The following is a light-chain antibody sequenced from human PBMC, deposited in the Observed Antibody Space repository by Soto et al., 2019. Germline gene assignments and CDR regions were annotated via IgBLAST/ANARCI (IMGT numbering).Light chain of an antibody. CDR3: QQDNSYPLT. CDR1: QSISNW. V-gene: IGKV1-5*03. Sequence: DIQMTQSPSTLSASVGDRVTITCRASQSISNWLAWYQQKPGQAPKFLMYQASSLESGVPSRFRGSGSGTEFSLTISSLQPDDSATYYCQQDNSYPLTFGGGTKVEIK. J-gene: IGKJ4*01. CDR2: QAS.